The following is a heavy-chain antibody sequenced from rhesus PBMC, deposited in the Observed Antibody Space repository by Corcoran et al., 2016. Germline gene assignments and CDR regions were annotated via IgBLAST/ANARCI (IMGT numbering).Heavy chain of an antibody. CDR2: IFGTSDDT. CDR1: GVPFTSYW. CDR3: TRDSNTNA. J-gene: IGHJ4*01. D-gene: IGHD1-38*01. V-gene: IGHV4-80*01. Sequence: QVQLQESGPGLVKPSETLSLTCAVSGVPFTSYWWAWVRQPPGKGLEWIGEIFGTSDDTFYSTSLKSRVTISKDASKSQVSLKLTSVTAADTAVYYCTRDSNTNAWGQGLLVTVSS.